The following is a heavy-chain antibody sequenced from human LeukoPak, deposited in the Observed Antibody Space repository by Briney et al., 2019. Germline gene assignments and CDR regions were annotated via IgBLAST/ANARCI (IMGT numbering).Heavy chain of an antibody. J-gene: IGHJ6*03. V-gene: IGHV4-39*07. CDR2: IYYSGST. CDR1: GGSISSSSYY. D-gene: IGHD6-13*01. Sequence: SETLSLTCTVSGGSISSSSYYWGWIRQPPGKGLEWIGSIYYSGSTYYNPSLKSRVTISVDTSKNQFSLKLSSVTAADTAVYYCARVRLPAAGMDVWGKGTTVTVSS. CDR3: ARVRLPAAGMDV.